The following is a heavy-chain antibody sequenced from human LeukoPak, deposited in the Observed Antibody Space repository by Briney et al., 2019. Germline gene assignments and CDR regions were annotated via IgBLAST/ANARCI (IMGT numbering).Heavy chain of an antibody. CDR1: GFTFNNYA. J-gene: IGHJ4*02. CDR3: AKDGYSGYDVFDC. Sequence: PGGSLRLSCAASGFTFNNYAMSWVRQAPGKGLEWVSTISGSGGSTYYADSVKGRFTISRDKSKNTLYLQMNSPRVEDTAVYYCAKDGYSGYDVFDCWGQGTLVTVSS. D-gene: IGHD5-12*01. V-gene: IGHV3-23*01. CDR2: ISGSGGST.